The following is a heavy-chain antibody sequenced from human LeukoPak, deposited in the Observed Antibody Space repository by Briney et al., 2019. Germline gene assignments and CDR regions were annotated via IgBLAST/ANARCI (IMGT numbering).Heavy chain of an antibody. CDR3: AGRVTGYSSGYVY. D-gene: IGHD5-18*01. Sequence: GGSLRLPCVASGITFSNYAVSWVRQAPEKGLDWVSVISGSAHKIRYADSVKGRFTISRDNSENIVYLQMNNLRAEDTAVYYCAGRVTGYSSGYVYWGRGTLVTVSS. J-gene: IGHJ4*02. CDR2: ISGSAHKI. V-gene: IGHV3-23*01. CDR1: GITFSNYA.